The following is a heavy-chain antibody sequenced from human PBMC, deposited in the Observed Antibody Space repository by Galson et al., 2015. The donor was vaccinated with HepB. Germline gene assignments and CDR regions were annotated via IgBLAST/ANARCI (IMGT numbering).Heavy chain of an antibody. CDR2: INSDGSST. D-gene: IGHD3-22*01. V-gene: IGHV3-74*01. CDR3: ARAYYDSSGRPDFDY. J-gene: IGHJ4*02. CDR1: GFTFSDYY. Sequence: SLRLSCAASGFTFSDYYMSWIRQAPGKGLVWVSRINSDGSSTSYADSVKGRFTISRDNAKNTLYLQMNSPRAEDTAVYYCARAYYDSSGRPDFDYWGQGTLVTVSS.